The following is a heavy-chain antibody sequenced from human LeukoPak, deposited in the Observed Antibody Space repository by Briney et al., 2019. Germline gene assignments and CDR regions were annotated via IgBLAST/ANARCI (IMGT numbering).Heavy chain of an antibody. J-gene: IGHJ4*02. CDR1: GGSISSGGYY. CDR3: AREGAAMVIDY. V-gene: IGHV4-31*03. CDR2: IYYSGST. Sequence: SETLSLTCTVSGGSISSGGYYWSWIRQHPGKGLEWIGYIYYSGSTYYNPSLKGRVTISVDTSKNQFSLKLSSVTAADTAVYYCAREGAAMVIDYWGQGTLVTVSS. D-gene: IGHD5-18*01.